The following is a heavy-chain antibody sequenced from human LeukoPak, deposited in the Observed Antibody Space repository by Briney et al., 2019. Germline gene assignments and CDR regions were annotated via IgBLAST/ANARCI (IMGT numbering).Heavy chain of an antibody. CDR2: IKEDGRPI. CDR1: GVSSSTFW. J-gene: IGHJ1*01. Sequence: GRSLRLSCVASGVSSSTFWISWDRPVPGQGLGWVANIKEDGRPISYVNSVTGRLTISRDNTQKSLFLQMRSLRAQDTVVYYCADISQDGSWGEGKRVTVSS. D-gene: IGHD3-9*01. CDR3: ADISQDGS. V-gene: IGHV3-7*01.